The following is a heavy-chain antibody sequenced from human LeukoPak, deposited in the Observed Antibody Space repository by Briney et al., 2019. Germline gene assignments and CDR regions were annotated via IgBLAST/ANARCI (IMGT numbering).Heavy chain of an antibody. CDR1: GFTFSRYW. J-gene: IGHJ4*02. CDR3: ARDICSGIGCYPRAPFDY. Sequence: GGSLRLSCAASGFTFSRYWMHWVRQAPGEGLVWVSRMNSDGSNTNYADSVKGRFTISRDNAKNTLYLQMNSLRADDTAVYYCARDICSGIGCYPRAPFDYWGQGTVVTVSS. V-gene: IGHV3-74*01. D-gene: IGHD2-15*01. CDR2: MNSDGSNT.